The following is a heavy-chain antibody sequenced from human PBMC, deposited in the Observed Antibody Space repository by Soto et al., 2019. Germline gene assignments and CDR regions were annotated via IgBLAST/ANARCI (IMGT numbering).Heavy chain of an antibody. J-gene: IGHJ4*02. CDR1: VASISTEGYS. D-gene: IGHD3-10*01. Sequence: SETLSLTCAVSVASISTEGYSWNWIRQPPGQGLEWIAYTLHTGRTLYNPSLKSRISISMDPSRNTVSLNLNYVTAADTAIYYCDRERSGGGHFDYWAQGAMVTVSS. V-gene: IGHV4-30-2*01. CDR3: DRERSGGGHFDY. CDR2: TLHTGRT.